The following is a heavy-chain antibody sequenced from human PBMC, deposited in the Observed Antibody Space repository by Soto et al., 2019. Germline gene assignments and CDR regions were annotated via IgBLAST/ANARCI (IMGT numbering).Heavy chain of an antibody. CDR1: GFTFSSYS. Sequence: TGGSLRLSCAASGFTFSSYSMNWVRQAPGNGLEWVSYISSSSSTIYYADSVKGRFTISRDNAKNSLYLQMNSLRDDDTAVYYCATSLGYCSSTSCYGDYYYGMDVWGQGTTVTVSS. V-gene: IGHV3-48*02. D-gene: IGHD2-2*01. J-gene: IGHJ6*02. CDR2: ISSSSSTI. CDR3: ATSLGYCSSTSCYGDYYYGMDV.